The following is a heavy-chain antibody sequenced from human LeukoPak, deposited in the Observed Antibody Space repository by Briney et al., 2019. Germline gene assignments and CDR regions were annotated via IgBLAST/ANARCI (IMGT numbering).Heavy chain of an antibody. D-gene: IGHD3-3*01. J-gene: IGHJ3*02. Sequence: PETLSLTCAVSGYSISSGYYWGWIRQPPGKGLEWIGSIYHSGSTYYNPSLKSRVTISVDTSKNQFSLKLSSVTAADTAVYYCARRYYDFWSGYYPAAFDIWGQGTMVTVSS. CDR3: ARRYYDFWSGYYPAAFDI. CDR1: GYSISSGYY. V-gene: IGHV4-38-2*01. CDR2: IYHSGST.